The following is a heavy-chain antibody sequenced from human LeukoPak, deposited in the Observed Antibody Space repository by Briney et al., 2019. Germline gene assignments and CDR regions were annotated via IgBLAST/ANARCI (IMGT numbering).Heavy chain of an antibody. V-gene: IGHV4-34*01. D-gene: IGHD2-15*01. J-gene: IGHJ1*01. Sequence: SETLSLTCAVYGGSFSGYYWSWIRQPPGKGLEWIGEINHSGSTNYNPSLKSRVTISVDTSKNQFSLKLSSVTAADTAVYYCARDYPPLGYCSGGSCYEYFQHWGQGTLVTVSS. CDR1: GGSFSGYY. CDR3: ARDYPPLGYCSGGSCYEYFQH. CDR2: INHSGST.